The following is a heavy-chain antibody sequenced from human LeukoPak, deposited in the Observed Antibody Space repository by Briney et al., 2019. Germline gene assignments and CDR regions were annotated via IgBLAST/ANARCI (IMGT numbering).Heavy chain of an antibody. Sequence: PGGSLRLSCSASGFTFSSYSMRWVRQAPGEGLKYISVITGDGGSTYYADSVKGRFTISRDNSKNTLYLQMSSLRTEDTAVYYCVRQAVADVFFDSWGQGTLVTVSS. CDR2: ITGDGGST. CDR3: VRQAVADVFFDS. D-gene: IGHD6-13*01. CDR1: GFTFSSYS. J-gene: IGHJ4*02. V-gene: IGHV3-64D*06.